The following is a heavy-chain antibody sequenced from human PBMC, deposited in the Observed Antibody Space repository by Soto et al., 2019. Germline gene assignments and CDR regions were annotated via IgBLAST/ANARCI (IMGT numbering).Heavy chain of an antibody. V-gene: IGHV1-18*01. Sequence: ASVKVSCKASGYTFTSYGISWVRQAPGQGLEWMGWISAYNGNTNYAQKFRGRVTMARDTSTSTVYMDLSSLRSDDTAVYYCARDFWGQGTLVTVSS. CDR3: ARDF. CDR2: ISAYNGNT. J-gene: IGHJ4*02. CDR1: GYTFTSYG.